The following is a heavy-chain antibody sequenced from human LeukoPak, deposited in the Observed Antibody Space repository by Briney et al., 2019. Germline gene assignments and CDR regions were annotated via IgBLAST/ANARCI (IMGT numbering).Heavy chain of an antibody. CDR1: GYTFTSYD. V-gene: IGHV1-2*02. Sequence: VASVKVSCKASGYTFTSYDINWVRQATGQGLEWMGWINPNSGGTNYAQKFQGRVTMTRDTSISAAYMELSRLRSDDTAVYYCARGYYYYYMDVWGKGTTVTVSS. CDR2: INPNSGGT. J-gene: IGHJ6*03. CDR3: ARGYYYYYMDV.